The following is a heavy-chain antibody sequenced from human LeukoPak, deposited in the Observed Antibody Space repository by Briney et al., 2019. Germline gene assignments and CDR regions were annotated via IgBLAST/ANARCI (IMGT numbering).Heavy chain of an antibody. CDR3: ARATSGSYNYFDY. D-gene: IGHD3-10*01. Sequence: PSETLSLTCTVSGGSISNFYWSWIRQPPGKGLEWIGCFYYSESTPYSPSRRSRVTISVGTSTSQFSLKLSSVTAADTAVYYCARATSGSYNYFDYWGQGTLVTVSS. CDR2: FYYSEST. CDR1: GGSISNFY. J-gene: IGHJ4*02. V-gene: IGHV4-59*01.